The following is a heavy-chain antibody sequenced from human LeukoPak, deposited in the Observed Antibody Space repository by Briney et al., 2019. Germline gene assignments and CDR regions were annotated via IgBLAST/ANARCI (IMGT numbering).Heavy chain of an antibody. CDR3: AKDMDIVVVPAAYDY. CDR1: GFTFSSYA. V-gene: IGHV3-23*01. J-gene: IGHJ4*02. D-gene: IGHD2-2*03. Sequence: GGSLRPSCAASGFTFSSYAMSWVVQAPGKGLEWVSAISGSGGSTYYADSVKGRFTISRDNSKNTLYLQMNSLRAEDTAVYYCAKDMDIVVVPAAYDYWGQGTLVTVSS. CDR2: ISGSGGST.